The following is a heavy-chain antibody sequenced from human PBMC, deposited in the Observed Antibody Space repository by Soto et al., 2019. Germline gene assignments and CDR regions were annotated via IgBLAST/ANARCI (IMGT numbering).Heavy chain of an antibody. J-gene: IGHJ4*02. CDR2: MYYGGRT. Sequence: QVQLQESGPGQLKPSETLSLTCSVSGTSVRSGTYYWTWIRQRPGKGLEWIGYMYYGGRTNYNPSLKSRLTMSIDESKNQFSLRLHSVTAADTAMYYGAGDRIGPGATFDLWGQGNLVAVSS. CDR3: AGDRIGPGATFDL. D-gene: IGHD1-26*01. V-gene: IGHV4-61*01. CDR1: GTSVRSGTYY.